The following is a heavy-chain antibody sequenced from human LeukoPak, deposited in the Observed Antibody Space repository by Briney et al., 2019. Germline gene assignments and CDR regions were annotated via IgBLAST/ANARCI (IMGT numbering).Heavy chain of an antibody. D-gene: IGHD5-12*01. CDR3: ARVGGYDPYYYCYYMDV. Sequence: ASVKVSCKASGGTFSSYAISWVRQAPGQGLEWMGGIIPIFGTANYAQKFQGRVTITTDESTSTAYMELSSLRSEDTAVYYCARVGGYDPYYYCYYMDVWGKGTTVTVSS. V-gene: IGHV1-69*05. J-gene: IGHJ6*03. CDR2: IIPIFGTA. CDR1: GGTFSSYA.